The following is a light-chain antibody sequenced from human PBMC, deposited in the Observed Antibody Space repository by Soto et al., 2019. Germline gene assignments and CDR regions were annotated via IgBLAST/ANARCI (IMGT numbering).Light chain of an antibody. CDR3: QQYGSSGT. V-gene: IGKV3-20*01. CDR1: QTVLNND. CDR2: GAS. Sequence: EIVLTQSQGTLSLSRLELDTLXCRTSQTVLNNDLTWYQQKPGQAPRRLIYGASNRATGITDRFSGSGSGTDFTLTISRLEPEEFAVYYCQQYGSSGTFGQGTKVDIK. J-gene: IGKJ1*01.